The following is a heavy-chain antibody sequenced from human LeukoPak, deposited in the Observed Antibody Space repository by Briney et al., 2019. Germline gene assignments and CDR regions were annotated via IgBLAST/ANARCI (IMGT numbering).Heavy chain of an antibody. J-gene: IGHJ4*02. CDR3: ARGGPYSSSSLDY. V-gene: IGHV3-74*01. Sequence: GGSLRLSCAASGFTFSNSWMYWVRQTPDKGRVWVSRIKYDGSSTVYADSVKGRFTISRDNAKNTLDLQMNSLRAEDTAVYYCARGGPYSSSSLDYWGQGTLVTVSS. CDR2: IKYDGSST. CDR1: GFTFSNSW. D-gene: IGHD6-6*01.